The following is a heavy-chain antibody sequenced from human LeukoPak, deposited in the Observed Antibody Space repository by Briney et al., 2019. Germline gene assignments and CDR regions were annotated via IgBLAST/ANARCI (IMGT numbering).Heavy chain of an antibody. CDR1: GFTFSSYS. Sequence: GGSLRLSCAASGFTFSSYSMNWVRQAPGKGLEWVSSISTSSTYIYYADSVKGRFTISRYNAKNSLYLQMNSLRAEDTAVYYCARDPPFIIGATFFDSWGQRTLVTVSS. CDR2: ISTSSTYI. V-gene: IGHV3-21*01. CDR3: ARDPPFIIGATFFDS. J-gene: IGHJ4*02. D-gene: IGHD1-20*01.